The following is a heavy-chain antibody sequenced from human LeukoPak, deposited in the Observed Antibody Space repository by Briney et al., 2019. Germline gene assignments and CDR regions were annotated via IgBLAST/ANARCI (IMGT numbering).Heavy chain of an antibody. CDR3: ARDGEFCTSTTCYLWFDP. D-gene: IGHD2-2*01. CDR1: GYTFSNFG. J-gene: IGHJ5*02. V-gene: IGHV1-18*04. CDR2: ISAHNGNT. Sequence: ASVKVSCKASGYTFSNFGITWVRQAPGQGLEWMGWISAHNGNTNYAKKLQGRVTMTTDTSTNTAYMELRSLRSGDTAVYFCARDGEFCTSTTCYLWFDPWGQGTLVTVSS.